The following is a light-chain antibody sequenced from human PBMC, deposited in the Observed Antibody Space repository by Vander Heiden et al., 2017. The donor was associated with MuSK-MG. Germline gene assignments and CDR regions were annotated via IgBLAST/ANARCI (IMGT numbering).Light chain of an antibody. V-gene: IGLV2-14*01. CDR3: SSYTTRNTRL. CDR1: RNDVGGLDY. Sequence: QSALTQPASVSASPGQSIPISCTGPRNDVGGLDYVSWYQQLPGKAPKLIIYEVTKRPSGISTRFSGSKSVNTASLTISGLQVDDEADYYCSSYTTRNTRLFGGGTRLTVL. J-gene: IGLJ2*01. CDR2: EVT.